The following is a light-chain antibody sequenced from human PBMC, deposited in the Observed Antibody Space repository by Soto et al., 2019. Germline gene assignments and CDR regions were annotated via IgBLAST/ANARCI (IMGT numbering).Light chain of an antibody. CDR2: GAS. CDR3: QQYNNWPRT. Sequence: EIVVTQSPATLSVSPGERATLSCSASQSVSSNLAWYQQKPGQAPRLLIYGASTRATGIPARFSGSGSGTEFTLTISSLQSEDFAVYYCQQYNNWPRTFGQGT. CDR1: QSVSSN. V-gene: IGKV3-15*01. J-gene: IGKJ1*01.